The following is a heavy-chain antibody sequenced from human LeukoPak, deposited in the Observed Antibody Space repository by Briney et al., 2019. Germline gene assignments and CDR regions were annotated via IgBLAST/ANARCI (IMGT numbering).Heavy chain of an antibody. CDR1: GFTFSSYE. CDR2: ISGSGNTI. D-gene: IGHD3-10*01. CDR3: ARPFYYGSGSYGLIWGEYYMDV. V-gene: IGHV3-48*03. J-gene: IGHJ6*03. Sequence: HPGGSLRLSCAASGFTFSSYEMNWVRQAPGKGLEWVSYISGSGNTIYYADSVKGRFTISRDNAKNSLYLQMNSLRAEDTAVYYCARPFYYGSGSYGLIWGEYYMDVWGKGTTVTISS.